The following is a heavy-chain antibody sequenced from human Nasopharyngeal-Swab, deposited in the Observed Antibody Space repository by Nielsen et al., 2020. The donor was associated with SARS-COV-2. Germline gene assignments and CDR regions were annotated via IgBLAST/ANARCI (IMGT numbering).Heavy chain of an antibody. CDR3: TRCGGGCYSGRDY. V-gene: IGHV3-73*01. J-gene: IGHJ4*02. D-gene: IGHD2-15*01. Sequence: GESLKISCAASGFTFSSYNMNWVRQASGEGLEWVARIRSKGNNYATAYSASVKGRFIIFRDDPTNTAYLQMNSLKTEDTAMYYCTRCGGGCYSGRDYWGQGTLVTVSS. CDR2: IRSKGNNYAT. CDR1: GFTFSSYN.